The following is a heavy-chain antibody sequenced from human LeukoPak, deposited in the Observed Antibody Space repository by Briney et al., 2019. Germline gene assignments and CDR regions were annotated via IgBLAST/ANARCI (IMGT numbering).Heavy chain of an antibody. V-gene: IGHV3-48*04. Sequence: PGGSLRLSCAASGFTFSSYSMNWVRQAPGKGLEWVSYISDSSNTIYYADSVKGRVTISRDNAKNSLYLQMNSLRAEDTAVYYCLQGYYFDYWGQGTLVTVSS. CDR1: GFTFSSYS. J-gene: IGHJ4*02. D-gene: IGHD1-1*01. CDR3: LQGYYFDY. CDR2: ISDSSNTI.